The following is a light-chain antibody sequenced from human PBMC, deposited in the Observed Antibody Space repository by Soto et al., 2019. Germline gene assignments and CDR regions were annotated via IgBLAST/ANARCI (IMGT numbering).Light chain of an antibody. CDR3: QQSYSTPWT. Sequence: DLQMTQYPSSLSASVGDRVAITGRASQSISSYLNWYQRKPGKAPKXXSYAASSLQSGVPSRFSGSGSGTDFTLTISSLKPEDFETYYCQQSYSTPWTFGQGTKVDIK. CDR2: AAS. V-gene: IGKV1-39*01. CDR1: QSISSY. J-gene: IGKJ1*01.